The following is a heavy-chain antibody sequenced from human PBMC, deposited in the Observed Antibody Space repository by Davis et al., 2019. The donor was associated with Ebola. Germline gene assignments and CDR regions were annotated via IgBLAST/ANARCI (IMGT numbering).Heavy chain of an antibody. D-gene: IGHD3-3*01. J-gene: IGHJ3*02. Sequence: PSETLSLTCTVSGGSISSYYWGWIRQPPGKGLEWIGSIYYSGSTYYNPSLKSRVTISVDTSKNQFSLKLSSVTAADTAVYYCAREGLTYYDFWSGYSDAFDIWGQGTMVTVSS. CDR3: AREGLTYYDFWSGYSDAFDI. CDR2: IYYSGST. CDR1: GGSISSYY. V-gene: IGHV4-39*07.